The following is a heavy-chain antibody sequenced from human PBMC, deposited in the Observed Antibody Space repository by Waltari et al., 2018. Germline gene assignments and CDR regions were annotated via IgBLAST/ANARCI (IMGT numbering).Heavy chain of an antibody. CDR2: IFPDDSDT. CDR3: ARPSWSRALWYGDF. Sequence: EVQLVQSGAEVKKPGESLRISCGGSGYTFANYWIGWVRQTPDKVLEWMGIIFPDDSDTRYSPSFQGQVTISVDKSINTAYLQWNSLKASDTAVYFCARPSWSRALWYGDFWGQGTVVTVSS. CDR1: GYTFANYW. D-gene: IGHD3-10*01. J-gene: IGHJ4*02. V-gene: IGHV5-51*01.